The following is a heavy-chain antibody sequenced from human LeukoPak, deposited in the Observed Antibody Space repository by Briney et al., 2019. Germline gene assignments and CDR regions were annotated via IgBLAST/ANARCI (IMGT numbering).Heavy chain of an antibody. CDR3: ARAMDV. J-gene: IGHJ6*02. CDR2: IKQDESEE. V-gene: IGHV3-7*03. CDR1: GFTVSSNY. Sequence: GGSLRLSCAASGFTVSSNYMSWVRQAPGKGLEWVANIKQDESEEYYVDSVKGRFTISRDNAKNSLYLQMNSLRAEDTAVYYCARAMDVWGQGTTVTVFS.